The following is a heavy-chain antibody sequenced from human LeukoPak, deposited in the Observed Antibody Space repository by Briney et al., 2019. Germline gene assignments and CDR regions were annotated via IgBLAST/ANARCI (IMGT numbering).Heavy chain of an antibody. Sequence: GGSLRLSCAASEFSVGSNYVTWVRQTPGKGLEWVAATSSSDAGTYHADSVRGRFTISRDNSKNTLYLQMNSLRAEDAAVYFCAKAPVTSCRGAYCYPFDSWGQGTLVTVSS. V-gene: IGHV3-23*01. CDR2: TSSSDAGT. CDR1: EFSVGSNY. CDR3: AKAPVTSCRGAYCYPFDS. D-gene: IGHD2-21*01. J-gene: IGHJ4*02.